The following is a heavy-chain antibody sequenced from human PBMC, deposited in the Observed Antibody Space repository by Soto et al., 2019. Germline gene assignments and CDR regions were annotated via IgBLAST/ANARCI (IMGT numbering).Heavy chain of an antibody. Sequence: PGGSLRLSCVASGFTFSDYYMSWIRQAPGKGLEWLSYSSDSGTFTRYADSVKGRFSISRDNAKNSLYLQINSLRGEDTAIYYCARSGDNYNLLDYWGQGTPVTVSS. CDR2: SSDSGTFT. J-gene: IGHJ4*02. V-gene: IGHV3-11*06. CDR1: GFTFSDYY. D-gene: IGHD1-1*01. CDR3: ARSGDNYNLLDY.